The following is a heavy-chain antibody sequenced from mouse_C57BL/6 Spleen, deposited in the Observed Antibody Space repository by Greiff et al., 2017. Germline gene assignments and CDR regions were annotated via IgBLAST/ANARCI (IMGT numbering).Heavy chain of an antibody. J-gene: IGHJ3*01. CDR1: GFTFTNSY. Sequence: VQLQQSVAELVRPGASVKLSCTASGFTFTNSYMHWVKQRPEQGLEWIGRIDPANGNTKYTPKFQGKATLTVDTSSNTAYLQLSSLTSEDTAFYYCARIYYDYDGGFACWGQGTLVTVSA. CDR2: IDPANGNT. CDR3: ARIYYDYDGGFAC. D-gene: IGHD2-4*01. V-gene: IGHV14-3*01.